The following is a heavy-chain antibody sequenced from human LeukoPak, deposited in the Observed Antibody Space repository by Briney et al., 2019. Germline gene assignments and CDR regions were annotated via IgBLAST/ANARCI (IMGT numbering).Heavy chain of an antibody. CDR2: ISSSGSTL. D-gene: IGHD2-2*01. CDR3: ARDSVVVPAAAFDS. V-gene: IGHV3-48*03. CDR1: GLTFSSYE. Sequence: GGSLRLSCAASGLTFSSYERNWVRQAPGKGLEWVSYISSSGSTLYYADSVKGRFTISRDNAKNSLYLQMNSLRAEDTAIYYCARDSVVVPAAAFDSWGQGTLVTVSS. J-gene: IGHJ4*02.